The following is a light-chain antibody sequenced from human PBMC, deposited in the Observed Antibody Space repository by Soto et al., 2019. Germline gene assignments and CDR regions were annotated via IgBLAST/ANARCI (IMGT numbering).Light chain of an antibody. J-gene: IGKJ4*01. CDR3: QQYGSSPLT. CDR1: QSVRNNY. V-gene: IGKV3-20*01. Sequence: EIVLTQSPGTLSLSPGERATVSCRASQSVRNNYLTWYQQKPGQAPRLLIYDASSRATGIPDRFSGSGSGTDFTLGISRLEPEDYAVYYCQQYGSSPLTFGGGTKVEIK. CDR2: DAS.